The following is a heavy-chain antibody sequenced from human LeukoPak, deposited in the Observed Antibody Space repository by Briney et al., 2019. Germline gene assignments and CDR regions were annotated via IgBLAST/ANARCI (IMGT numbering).Heavy chain of an antibody. J-gene: IGHJ3*02. CDR1: GFTFHSYG. V-gene: IGHV3-33*06. CDR3: AKSWRMAGYGKDAFDI. D-gene: IGHD5-24*01. Sequence: PGGSLSLSCAASGFTFHSYGMHWVRQAPGKGLEWVAVIWFDGSNQYYADSVKGRFTISRDNSKDTLYLQMNTLRGDDTAVYYCAKSWRMAGYGKDAFDIWAQGTMVTVSS. CDR2: IWFDGSNQ.